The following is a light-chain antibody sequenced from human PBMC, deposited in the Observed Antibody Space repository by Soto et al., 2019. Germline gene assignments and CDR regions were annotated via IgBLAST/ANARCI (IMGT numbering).Light chain of an antibody. Sequence: EIVLTQSPATLSFSPGERATLSCRASQSVSSYLAWYQQKPGQAPRLLIYDASNRATGIPARFSGSGSGTDFTLTISLLEPEDFAVYYCQQRSNWPLTFGGGTKVEIK. CDR3: QQRSNWPLT. CDR1: QSVSSY. J-gene: IGKJ4*01. V-gene: IGKV3-11*01. CDR2: DAS.